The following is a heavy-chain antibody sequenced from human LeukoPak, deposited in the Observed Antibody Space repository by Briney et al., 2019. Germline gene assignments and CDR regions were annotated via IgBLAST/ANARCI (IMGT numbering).Heavy chain of an antibody. CDR3: ARDLGYCSGGSCYVGYYYYGMDV. V-gene: IGHV3-48*01. J-gene: IGHJ6*02. D-gene: IGHD2-15*01. CDR2: ISSSSSTI. Sequence: GGSLRLSCVVSGFTFNRCWMNWVRQAPGKGLEWVSYISSSSSTIYYADSVKGRFTISRDNAKNSLYLQMNSLRAEDTAVYYCARDLGYCSGGSCYVGYYYYGMDVWGQGTTVTVSS. CDR1: GFTFNRCW.